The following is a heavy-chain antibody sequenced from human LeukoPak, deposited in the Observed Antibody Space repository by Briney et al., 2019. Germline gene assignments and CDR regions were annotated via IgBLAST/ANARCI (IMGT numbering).Heavy chain of an antibody. J-gene: IGHJ4*02. CDR1: GGSMNSYY. V-gene: IGHV4-59*01. CDR2: IHYSGST. CDR3: ARSYGSGNYFRYFVY. Sequence: SETLSLTCTDCGGSMNSYYGRWVGQAPGKGMEWVGYIHYSGSTNNNPSLKSRVAMSIDTSKNQFSLRLSSVTAADTAVYYCARSYGSGNYFRYFVYWGQGTLVTVSS. D-gene: IGHD3-10*01.